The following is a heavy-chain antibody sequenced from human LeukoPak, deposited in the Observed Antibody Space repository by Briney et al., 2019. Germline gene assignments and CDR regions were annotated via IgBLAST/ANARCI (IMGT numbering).Heavy chain of an antibody. J-gene: IGHJ5*02. D-gene: IGHD2-2*01. CDR2: TYYRSTWYN. CDR3: ARRLTQYDCFDP. Sequence: SQTLSLTCAISGDSLSSNSVTWNWIRQSPSRGLEWLGRTYYRSTWYNDYAVSVRGRITVNPDTSKIQFSLHLNSVTPEDTAVYYCARRLTQYDCFDPWGQGILVTVSS. CDR1: GDSLSSNSVT. V-gene: IGHV6-1*01.